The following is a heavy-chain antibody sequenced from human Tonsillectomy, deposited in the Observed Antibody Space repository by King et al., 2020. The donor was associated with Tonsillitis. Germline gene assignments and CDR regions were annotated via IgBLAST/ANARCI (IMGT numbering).Heavy chain of an antibody. D-gene: IGHD3-22*01. Sequence: LVESGGGLVQPGGSLRLSCAGSGFTFSSYAMNWVRQAPGKGLEWVSCISGSGGSTHYADSVKGRFTISRDNSKNTLYLEMNSLRAEDTAVYYCAKPFDSSGYYYYYYMDVWGKGTTVTVSS. CDR3: AKPFDSSGYYYYYYMDV. CDR2: ISGSGGST. V-gene: IGHV3-23*04. J-gene: IGHJ6*03. CDR1: GFTFSSYA.